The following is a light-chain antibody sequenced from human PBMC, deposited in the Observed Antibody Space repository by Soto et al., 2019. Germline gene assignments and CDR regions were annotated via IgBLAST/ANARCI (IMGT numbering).Light chain of an antibody. CDR2: AAS. J-gene: IGKJ1*01. CDR3: QKYNSAPRT. Sequence: DIQMTQSPSSLSASVGDRVTITCRASQGIIDYLAWYQQKPGKAPKLLIYAASTLQSGVPSRFSGSGSGTDFTLTSSSLQPVDVATYYCQKYNSAPRTFGQGTKVEIK. CDR1: QGIIDY. V-gene: IGKV1-27*01.